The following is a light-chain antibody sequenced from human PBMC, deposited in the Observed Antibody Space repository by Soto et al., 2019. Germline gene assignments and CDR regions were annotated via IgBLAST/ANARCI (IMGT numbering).Light chain of an antibody. CDR2: EVS. CDR3: TSYTSSITYV. CDR1: SSDVGVYNY. Sequence: QSVLTQPASVSGSPGQSITMSCTGTSSDVGVYNYVSWYQQHPGKAPKLMIYEVSNRPSGVSNRFSGSKSGNTASLTISGLQAEDEADYYCTSYTSSITYVFGPGTKVTVX. J-gene: IGLJ1*01. V-gene: IGLV2-14*01.